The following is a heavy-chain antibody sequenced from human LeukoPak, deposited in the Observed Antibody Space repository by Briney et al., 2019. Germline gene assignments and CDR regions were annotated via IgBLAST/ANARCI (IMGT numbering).Heavy chain of an antibody. CDR2: INHSGSA. CDR3: ARGRGYDFDN. D-gene: IGHD2-15*01. V-gene: IGHV4-34*01. Sequence: SETLSLTCAVYGGSFSGYYWSWIRQPPGKGLEWIGDINHSGSANYNPSLKSRVTISVDTSKNQFSLKLSSVTAADTTVYYCARGRGYDFDNCGQGTLVTVSS. J-gene: IGHJ4*02. CDR1: GGSFSGYY.